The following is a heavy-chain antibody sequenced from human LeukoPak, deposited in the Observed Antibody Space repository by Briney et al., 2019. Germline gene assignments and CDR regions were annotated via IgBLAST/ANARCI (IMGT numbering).Heavy chain of an antibody. CDR1: GFTVSSNY. Sequence: GGSLRLSCAASGFTVSSNYMSWVRQAPGKGLEWVSVIYSGGSTYYADSVKGRFTISRDNSKNTLYLQMNSLRAEDTAVYYCARDGGDYYGSGSYGSFDYWGQGTLVTVSS. J-gene: IGHJ4*02. CDR3: ARDGGDYYGSGSYGSFDY. D-gene: IGHD3-10*01. V-gene: IGHV3-53*01. CDR2: IYSGGST.